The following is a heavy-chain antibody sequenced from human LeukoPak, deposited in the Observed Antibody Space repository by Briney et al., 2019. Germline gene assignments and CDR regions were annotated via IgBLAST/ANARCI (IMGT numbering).Heavy chain of an antibody. D-gene: IGHD6-6*01. V-gene: IGHV4-34*01. CDR2: INHSRST. CDR3: ARGYGVAAPIGFDY. CDR1: GGSFSGYY. Sequence: SETLSLTCAVYGGSFSGYYWSWIRQPPGKGLEWIGEINHSRSTNYNSSLKSRVTKSVDTSKNQFSLKLSSVTAADTAVYYCARGYGVAAPIGFDYWGQGTLVTVSS. J-gene: IGHJ4*02.